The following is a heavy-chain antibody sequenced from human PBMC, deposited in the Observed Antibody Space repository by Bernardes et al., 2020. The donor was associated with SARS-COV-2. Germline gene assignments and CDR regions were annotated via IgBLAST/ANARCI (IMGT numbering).Heavy chain of an antibody. CDR2: IRASGSST. CDR1: GFNFHTFA. V-gene: IGHV3-23*01. J-gene: IGHJ4*02. CDR3: VASRTDGYPFEF. D-gene: IGHD3-16*02. Sequence: GGSLRLSCAASGFNFHTFAMTWVRQAPGKGLQWVSNIRASGSSTFYADSVKGRFTISRDNSENTLYLQMTGLRVEDTATYYCVASRTDGYPFEFWGQGALVTVSS.